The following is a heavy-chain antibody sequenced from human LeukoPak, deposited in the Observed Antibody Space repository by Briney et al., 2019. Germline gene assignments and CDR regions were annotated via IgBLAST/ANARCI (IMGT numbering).Heavy chain of an antibody. J-gene: IGHJ4*02. CDR1: GFTFTTYA. CDR2: ISSDISYK. Sequence: PGGSLRLSCAASGFTFTTYAMHWVRQAPGKGLEWVAVISSDISYKSYADSVKGRFSISRDNSKNTLYLQMDSLRAEDTAVYYCAKQTLSSGLDYWGQGTLVTVSS. V-gene: IGHV3-30*18. CDR3: AKQTLSSGLDY. D-gene: IGHD6-19*01.